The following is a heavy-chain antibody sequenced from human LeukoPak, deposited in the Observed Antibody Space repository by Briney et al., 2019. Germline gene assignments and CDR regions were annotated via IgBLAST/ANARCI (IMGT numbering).Heavy chain of an antibody. CDR3: AGYGDYVG. CDR2: INSDGSTT. D-gene: IGHD4-17*01. V-gene: IGHV3-74*03. CDR1: GFTLSSYW. Sequence: GGSLRLSCAASGFTLSSYWMHWVRQAPGKGLVWVSRINSDGSTTTSADSVKGRFTISRDNAKNTLYLQMNSLRAEDTAVYYCAGYGDYVGWGQGTLVTVSS. J-gene: IGHJ1*01.